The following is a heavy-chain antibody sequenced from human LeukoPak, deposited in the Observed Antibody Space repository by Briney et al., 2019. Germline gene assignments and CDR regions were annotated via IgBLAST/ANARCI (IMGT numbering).Heavy chain of an antibody. Sequence: PSETLSLTCTVSGGSVTSGGYYWSWLRQHPGRGLEWIRYIYYSGSTYYNPSLKSRVTISVDTSKNQFSLKLSSVTAADTAVYYCARGIAAAIDYWGQGTLVTVSS. D-gene: IGHD6-13*01. V-gene: IGHV4-30-4*08. CDR3: ARGIAAAIDY. CDR2: IYYSGST. J-gene: IGHJ4*02. CDR1: GGSVTSGGYY.